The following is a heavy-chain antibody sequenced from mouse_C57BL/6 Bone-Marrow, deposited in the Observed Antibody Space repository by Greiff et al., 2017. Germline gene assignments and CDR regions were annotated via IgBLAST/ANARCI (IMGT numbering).Heavy chain of an antibody. D-gene: IGHD1-1*01. CDR2: IYPRSGNT. CDR1: GYTFTSYG. CDR3: ARSGLRYYYGSSS. Sequence: VKLLESGAELARPGASVKLSCKASGYTFTSYGISWVKQRTGQGLEWIGEIYPRSGNTYYNEKFKGKATLTADKSSSTAYMELRSLTSEDSAVYFCARSGLRYYYGSSSWGQGTTLTVSS. V-gene: IGHV1-81*01. J-gene: IGHJ2*01.